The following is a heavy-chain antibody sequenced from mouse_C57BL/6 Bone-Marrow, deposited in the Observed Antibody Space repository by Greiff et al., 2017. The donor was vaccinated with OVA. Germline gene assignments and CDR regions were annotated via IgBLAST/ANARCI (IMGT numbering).Heavy chain of an antibody. CDR2: ISSGGSYT. J-gene: IGHJ2*01. CDR3: ARRPYYYGSTLDY. CDR1: GFTFSSYG. V-gene: IGHV5-6*01. D-gene: IGHD1-1*01. Sequence: VQLQQSGGDLVKPGGSLTLSCAASGFTFSSYGMSWVRQTPDKRLEWVATISSGGSYTYYPDSVKGRFTISRDNAKNTLYLQMSSLNSEDTAMYYCARRPYYYGSTLDYWGQGTTLTVSS.